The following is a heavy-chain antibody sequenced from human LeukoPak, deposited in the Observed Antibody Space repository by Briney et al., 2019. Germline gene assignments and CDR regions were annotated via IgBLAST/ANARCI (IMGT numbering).Heavy chain of an antibody. CDR3: ARAGGVEVPAPLAF. V-gene: IGHV1-3*02. CDR2: SNAGNGNT. D-gene: IGHD5-24*01. Sequence: GASVKVSCKASGYTFTSYAMHWVRQAPGQRLEWMGWSNAGNGNTKYSQEFQGRVTITRDTSASTAYMELSNLRSEDTAIYFCARAGGVEVPAPLAFWGQGTLVTVSS. J-gene: IGHJ4*02. CDR1: GYTFTSYA.